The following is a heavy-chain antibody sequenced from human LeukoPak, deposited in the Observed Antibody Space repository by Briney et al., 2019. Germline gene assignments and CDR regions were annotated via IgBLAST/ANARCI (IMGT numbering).Heavy chain of an antibody. CDR1: GFTFSAYS. CDR2: ISSSSSTI. Sequence: GGSLRLSCAASGFTFSAYSMNWVRQAPGKGLEWVSYISSSSSTIYYADSVKGRFTISRDNAKNSLYLQMNSLRAEDTAVYYCARDAPGSFDMWGQGTMVTVSS. D-gene: IGHD1-26*01. J-gene: IGHJ3*02. V-gene: IGHV3-48*01. CDR3: ARDAPGSFDM.